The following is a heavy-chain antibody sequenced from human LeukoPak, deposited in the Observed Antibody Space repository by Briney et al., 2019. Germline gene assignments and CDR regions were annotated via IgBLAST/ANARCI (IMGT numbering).Heavy chain of an antibody. Sequence: GGSLRLSCAASGFTFSSYAMSWVRQAPGKGLEWVSAISGSGGSTYYADSVKGRFTISRDNSKNTLYLQMNSLRAEDTAVYYCARGITIFSRPTPYYFDYWGQGTLVTVSS. CDR1: GFTFSSYA. CDR3: ARGITIFSRPTPYYFDY. V-gene: IGHV3-23*01. J-gene: IGHJ4*02. CDR2: ISGSGGST. D-gene: IGHD3-9*01.